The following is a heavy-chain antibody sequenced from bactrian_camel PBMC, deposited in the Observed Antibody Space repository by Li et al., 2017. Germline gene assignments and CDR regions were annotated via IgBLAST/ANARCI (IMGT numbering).Heavy chain of an antibody. V-gene: IGHV3S1*01. CDR1: GFTFSGYW. Sequence: HVQLVESGGDLVQPGGSLTLSCTASGFTFSGYWMYLVRQTPAKGLEWVSGINPRGSIHYLDPVKGRFTISRDDAKNTLYLQMSSLKTEDTAVYYCATPYWWVPSNYWGQGTQVTVS. D-gene: IGHD7*01. J-gene: IGHJ4*01. CDR2: INPRGSIH. CDR3: ATPYWWVPSNY.